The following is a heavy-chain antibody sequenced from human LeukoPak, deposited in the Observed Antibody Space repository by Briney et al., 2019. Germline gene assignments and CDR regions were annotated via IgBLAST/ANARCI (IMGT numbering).Heavy chain of an antibody. V-gene: IGHV4-38-2*01. CDR3: ARQLKVGTFEAFDI. D-gene: IGHD1-26*01. J-gene: IGHJ3*02. CDR2: IYHSGST. Sequence: SETLSLTCAVSGYSISSGYCWGWIRQPPGKGLEWIGSIYHSGSTYYNPSLKSRVTMSVDTSKNQFSLKLSSVTAADTAVYYCARQLKVGTFEAFDIWGQGTMVTVSS. CDR1: GYSISSGYC.